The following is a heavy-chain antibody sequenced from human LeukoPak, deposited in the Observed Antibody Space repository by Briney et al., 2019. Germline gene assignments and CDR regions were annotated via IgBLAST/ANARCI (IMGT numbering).Heavy chain of an antibody. CDR3: ARVRQSGSGSYYDSLFDY. CDR2: IYSGGST. J-gene: IGHJ4*02. CDR1: GFTFGSYW. D-gene: IGHD3-10*01. Sequence: GGSLRLSCAASGFTFGSYWMHWVRQAPGKGLEWVSLIYSGGSTYYADSVKGRFTISRDNSKNTLYLQMNSLRAEDTAVYYCARVRQSGSGSYYDSLFDYWGQGTLVTVSS. V-gene: IGHV3-53*01.